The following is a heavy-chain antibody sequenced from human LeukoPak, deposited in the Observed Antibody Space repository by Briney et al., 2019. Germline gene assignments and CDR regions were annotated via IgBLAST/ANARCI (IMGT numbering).Heavy chain of an antibody. Sequence: GGSLRLSCAASGFTFSSYGMHWVRQAPGKGLEWVAVISYDGSNKYYADSVKGRFTISRDNSKNTLYLQMNSLRAEDTAVYYCARDGDYYDSSGYFDYWGQGTLVTVSS. CDR1: GFTFSSYG. CDR2: ISYDGSNK. CDR3: ARDGDYYDSSGYFDY. D-gene: IGHD3-22*01. J-gene: IGHJ4*02. V-gene: IGHV3-30*19.